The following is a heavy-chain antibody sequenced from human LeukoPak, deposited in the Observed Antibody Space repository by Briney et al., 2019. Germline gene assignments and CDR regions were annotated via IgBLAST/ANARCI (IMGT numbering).Heavy chain of an antibody. D-gene: IGHD1-26*01. J-gene: IGHJ6*02. V-gene: IGHV4-4*07. CDR2: IYTSGST. Sequence: SETLSLTCTVSGGSISSYYWSWIRQPAGKGLEWIGRIYTSGSTNYNPSLKSRVTMSVDTSKNQFSLKLSSVTAADTAVYYCAREWELPHYYYGMDVWGQGTTVTVSS. CDR1: GGSISSYY. CDR3: AREWELPHYYYGMDV.